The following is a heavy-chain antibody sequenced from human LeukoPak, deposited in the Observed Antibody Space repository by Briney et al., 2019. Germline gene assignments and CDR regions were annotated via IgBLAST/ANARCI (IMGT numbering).Heavy chain of an antibody. CDR2: IFYSGST. V-gene: IGHV4-59*01. CDR3: ARLSRGDGYNYHDY. Sequence: SETLSLTCSVSGGSISNYYWSWIRQPPGKELEWIGYIFYSGSTTYNPSLKSRVTIPVDTSKNQFSLKLSSVTAADTAVYYCARLSRGDGYNYHDYWGQGTLVTVSS. D-gene: IGHD5-24*01. CDR1: GGSISNYY. J-gene: IGHJ4*02.